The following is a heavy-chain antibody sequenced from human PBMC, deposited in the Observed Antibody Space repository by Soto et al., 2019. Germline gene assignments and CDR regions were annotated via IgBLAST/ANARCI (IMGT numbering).Heavy chain of an antibody. CDR1: GYSFTNYW. V-gene: IGHV5-51*03. CDR3: ARAMVRGKNYFGVDV. CDR2: IYPGDSDT. D-gene: IGHD3-10*01. J-gene: IGHJ6*02. Sequence: EVQLVQSGAEVKKPGESLKISCKGSGYSFTNYWIGWVRQMPGKGLEWMGIIYPGDSDTRYSPSFQGQVTISADKSIRTAYLPLSSLKASDTAMYYCARAMVRGKNYFGVDVWGQGTTVTVSS.